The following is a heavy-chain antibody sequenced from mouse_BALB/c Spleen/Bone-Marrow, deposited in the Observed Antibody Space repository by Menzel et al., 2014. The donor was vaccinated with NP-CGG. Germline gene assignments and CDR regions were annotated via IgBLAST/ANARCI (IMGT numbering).Heavy chain of an antibody. V-gene: IGHV1-54*01. D-gene: IGHD1-1*01. Sequence: VKLVESGAELVRPGTSVKVSCKASGYAFTNYLIEWVKQRPGQGLEWIGVINPGSGGTNYNEKFKGKATLTADKSSSTAYMQLSSLTYDDSAVYFCARSGYYGSNYAMDYWGQGTSVTVSS. CDR3: ARSGYYGSNYAMDY. J-gene: IGHJ4*01. CDR2: INPGSGGT. CDR1: GYAFTNYL.